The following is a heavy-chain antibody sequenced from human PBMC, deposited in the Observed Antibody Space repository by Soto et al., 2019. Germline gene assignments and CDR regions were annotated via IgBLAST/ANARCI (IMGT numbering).Heavy chain of an antibody. CDR3: ATPTPLRGAMITNINFDF. V-gene: IGHV4-4*07. CDR2: TYTSGST. CDR1: GGSISSYY. Sequence: SETLSLTCTVSGGSISSYYWSWIRQPARKGLEWIGRTYTSGSTNYNPSLKSRVTMSVDTSKNQFSLKLSSVTAADTAVYYCATPTPLRGAMITNINFDFWGQGTPVTVSS. D-gene: IGHD3-10*01. J-gene: IGHJ4*02.